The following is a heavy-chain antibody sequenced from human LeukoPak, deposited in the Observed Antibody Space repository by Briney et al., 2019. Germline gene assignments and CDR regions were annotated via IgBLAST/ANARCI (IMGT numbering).Heavy chain of an antibody. V-gene: IGHV4-39*01. CDR2: MSYSGST. D-gene: IGHD3-10*01. J-gene: IGHJ5*02. CDR3: ARSSSLDP. CDR1: GGSISSSSYY. Sequence: SETLSLTCTVSGGSISSSSYYWAWIRQPPGKGLEWIGSMSYSGSTYYNPSLKGRITISVGTSKKQFSLNLISVTAADTAVYYCARSSSLDPWGQGTLVTVSS.